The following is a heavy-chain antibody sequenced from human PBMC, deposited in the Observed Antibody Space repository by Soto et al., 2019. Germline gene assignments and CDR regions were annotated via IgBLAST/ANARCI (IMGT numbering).Heavy chain of an antibody. J-gene: IGHJ4*02. V-gene: IGHV4-59*01. Sequence: SETLSLTCTVSGGSIRSYYWNWIRQPPGKGLEWIGYIYHSGSTYYNPSLKSRVTISVDTSKNQFSLKLSSVTAADTAVYYCARSMHYSDGSNYSPFDYWGQGTLVTVSS. CDR3: ARSMHYSDGSNYSPFDY. CDR2: IYHSGST. D-gene: IGHD3-22*01. CDR1: GGSIRSYY.